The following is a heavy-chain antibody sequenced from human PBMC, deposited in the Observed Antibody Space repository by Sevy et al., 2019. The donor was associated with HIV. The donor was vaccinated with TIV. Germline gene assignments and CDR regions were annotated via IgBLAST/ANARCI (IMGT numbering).Heavy chain of an antibody. CDR1: GFTFSYYR. J-gene: IGHJ5*02. Sequence: SLRLSCAASGFTFSYYRMSWVRQAPGKGLEWVANIKGDGSEIYYVDSVKGRFTISRDNAKNSLFLEMNSLRAEDTAVYYCARDPGGRDWFDPWGQRTLVTVSS. V-gene: IGHV3-7*03. CDR3: ARDPGGRDWFDP. CDR2: IKGDGSEI. D-gene: IGHD2-15*01.